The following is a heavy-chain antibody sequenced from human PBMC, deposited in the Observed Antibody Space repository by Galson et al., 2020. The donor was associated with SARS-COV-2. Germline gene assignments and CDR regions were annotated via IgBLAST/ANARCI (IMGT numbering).Heavy chain of an antibody. CDR3: ARVKRQWLVVHYFDY. V-gene: IGHV4-31*02. Sequence: YYNPSLKSRVTISVDTSKNQFSLKLSSVTAADTAVYYCARVKRQWLVVHYFDYWGQGTLVTVSS. D-gene: IGHD6-19*01. J-gene: IGHJ4*02.